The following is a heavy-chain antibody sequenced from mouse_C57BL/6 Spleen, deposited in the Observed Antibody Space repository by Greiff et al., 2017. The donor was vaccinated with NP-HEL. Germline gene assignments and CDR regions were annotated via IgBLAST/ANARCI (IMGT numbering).Heavy chain of an antibody. CDR1: GFSLTSYC. CDR2: IWGDGGT. V-gene: IGHV2-3*01. J-gene: IGHJ4*01. CDR3: AKEDRSNLYYYAMDY. Sequence: VQLQQSGPGLVAPSQCLSITCTASGFSLTSYCVSWVRQPPGKGLEWLGVIWGDGGTNYHSALIPRLTTSQDNSKSQVFLKRNSLQTDYTATYYCAKEDRSNLYYYAMDYWGQGTSVTVSS. D-gene: IGHD2-5*01.